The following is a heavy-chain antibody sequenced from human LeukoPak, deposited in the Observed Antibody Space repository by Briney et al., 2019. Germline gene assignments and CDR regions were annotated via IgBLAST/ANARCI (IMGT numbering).Heavy chain of an antibody. CDR3: AKGPTSGPPYYFGC. CDR1: GFTFSSYA. V-gene: IGHV3-23*01. CDR2: FSGTGGGT. Sequence: GGSLRLSCAVSGFTFSSYAMNWVRQAPGKGLEWVSTFSGTGGGTSYADSVKGRFTISRDNSKNTLFLQMHSLTAEDTAVYYCAKGPTSGPPYYFGCWGQGTLATVSS. D-gene: IGHD7-27*01. J-gene: IGHJ4*02.